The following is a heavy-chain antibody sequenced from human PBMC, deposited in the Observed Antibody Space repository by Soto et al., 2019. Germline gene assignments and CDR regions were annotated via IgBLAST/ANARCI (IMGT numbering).Heavy chain of an antibody. CDR1: DEYFSSYL. CDR2: INHSGGT. CDR3: ARGGYIAVAAQDKFSWFPS. V-gene: IGHV4-34*01. D-gene: IGHD6-19*01. J-gene: IGHJ5*02. Sequence: SETLSLTCAVYDEYFSSYLWNWIRQPPGKGLEWIGEINHSGGTIYNPSLKSRVTISLDTPKNQFSLKLTSVTAADTAVYYCARGGYIAVAAQDKFSWFPSWGQGTLVTVSS.